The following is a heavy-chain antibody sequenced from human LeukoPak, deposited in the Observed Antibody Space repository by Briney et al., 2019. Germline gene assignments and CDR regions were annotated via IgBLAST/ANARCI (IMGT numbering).Heavy chain of an antibody. J-gene: IGHJ3*01. CDR3: ARDRGGDLTAFDG. V-gene: IGHV4-4*07. Sequence: SETLSLTCSVPGDSISSYYWSWIRQPAGKGLEWIGRIYSSGSTNSKPSLKSRVTMSVDTSKTQFSLKLSSVTAADTAVYYCARDRGGDLTAFDGWGQGTMVTVSS. CDR2: IYSSGST. CDR1: GDSISSYY. D-gene: IGHD2-21*02.